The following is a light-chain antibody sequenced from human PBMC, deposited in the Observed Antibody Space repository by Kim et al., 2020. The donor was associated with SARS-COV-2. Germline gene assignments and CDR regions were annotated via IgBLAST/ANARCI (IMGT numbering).Light chain of an antibody. J-gene: IGLJ2*01. CDR3: SSYTGGTTLVV. CDR2: AVS. CDR1: KSDVGGYKF. Sequence: QSITISCTGTKSDVGGYKFVSWYQQHPGKAPKLMIYAVSNRPSGVSNRYSGSKSGNTASLTIAGLQAEDEADYYCSSYTGGTTLVVFGGGTQLTVL. V-gene: IGLV2-14*03.